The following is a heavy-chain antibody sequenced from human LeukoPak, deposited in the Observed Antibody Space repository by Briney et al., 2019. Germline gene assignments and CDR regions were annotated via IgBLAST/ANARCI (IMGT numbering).Heavy chain of an antibody. V-gene: IGHV3-30*04. CDR1: GFTFSSYA. D-gene: IGHD2-21*01. CDR2: ISYDGSNK. J-gene: IGHJ6*03. CDR3: AREGDSYYYYMDV. Sequence: GGSLRLSCAASGFTFSSYAMHWVRQAPGKGLEWVAVISYDGSNKYYADSVKGRFTISRDNSKNTLYLQMNSLRAEDTAVYYCAREGDSYYYYMDVWGKGTTVTVSS.